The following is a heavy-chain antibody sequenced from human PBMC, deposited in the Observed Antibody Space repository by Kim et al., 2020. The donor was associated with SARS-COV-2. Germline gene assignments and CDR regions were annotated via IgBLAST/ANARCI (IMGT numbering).Heavy chain of an antibody. V-gene: IGHV3-48*03. CDR1: GFTFSSYE. D-gene: IGHD3-10*01. Sequence: GGSLRLSCAASGFTFSSYEMNWVRQAPGKGLEWVSYISSSGSTIYYADSVKGRFTISRDNAKNSLYLQMNSLRAEETAVYYCARTKHLLLWFGELRPFDYWGQGTRVTVSS. J-gene: IGHJ4*02. CDR2: ISSSGSTI. CDR3: ARTKHLLLWFGELRPFDY.